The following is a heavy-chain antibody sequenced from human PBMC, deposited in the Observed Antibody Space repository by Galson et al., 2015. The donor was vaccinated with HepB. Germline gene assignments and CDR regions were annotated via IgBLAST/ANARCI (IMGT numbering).Heavy chain of an antibody. V-gene: IGHV3-33*01. J-gene: IGHJ3*01. CDR3: TRDQWQFNAFDL. CDR1: GVSFGNSG. CDR2: VWYVGSYN. D-gene: IGHD6-19*01. Sequence: ALRLACAASGVSFGNSGMRWVRQAPGAGLEWVVGVWYVGSYNFYGGSVMRSFIVSCHNFHITMYLEMNTLRVEDTAVYFCTRDQWQFNAFDLWGQGTMVTVSS.